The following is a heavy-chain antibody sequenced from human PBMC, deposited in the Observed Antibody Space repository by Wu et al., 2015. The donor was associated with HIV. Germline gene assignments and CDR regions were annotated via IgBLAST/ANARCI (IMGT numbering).Heavy chain of an antibody. J-gene: IGHJ4*02. CDR3: ARSGHHYDSSGFYQQPYFDY. CDR2: ISGYNGNT. Sequence: QVQLVQSGAEVKKPGASVRVSCKISGYTFINYGLSWVRQAPGQGLEWIGWISGYNGNTNYVQNLQARVTLTTDTSTSTAYMELRSLRSDDTAVYYCARSGHHYDSSGFYQQPYFDYWGQGTLVTVSS. CDR1: GYTFINYG. V-gene: IGHV1-18*01. D-gene: IGHD3-22*01.